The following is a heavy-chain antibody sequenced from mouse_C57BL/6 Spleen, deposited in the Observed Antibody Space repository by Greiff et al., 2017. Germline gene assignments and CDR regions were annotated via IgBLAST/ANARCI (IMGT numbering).Heavy chain of an antibody. CDR2: INYDGSST. V-gene: IGHV5-16*01. Sequence: EVKVVESEGGLVQPGSSMKLSCTASGLTFSDYYMAWVRQVPEKGLEWVANINYDGSSTYYLDSLKSRFIISRDNAKNILYLQMSSLKSEDTATYYCARAEGYYYGSSHYYFDYWGQGTTLTVSS. J-gene: IGHJ2*01. CDR1: GLTFSDYY. D-gene: IGHD1-1*01. CDR3: ARAEGYYYGSSHYYFDY.